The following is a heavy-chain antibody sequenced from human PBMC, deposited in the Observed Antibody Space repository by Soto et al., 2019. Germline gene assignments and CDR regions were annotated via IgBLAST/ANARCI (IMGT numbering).Heavy chain of an antibody. CDR2: IYYSGST. CDR1: GGSISSGGYY. Sequence: SETLSLTCTVSGGSISSGGYYWSWIRQHPGKGLEWIGYIYYSGSTYYNPSLKSRVTISVDTSKNQFSLKLSSVTAADTAVYYCAREMGKRSSHWNFDYWGQGTLVTVSS. J-gene: IGHJ4*02. V-gene: IGHV4-31*03. D-gene: IGHD1-1*01. CDR3: AREMGKRSSHWNFDY.